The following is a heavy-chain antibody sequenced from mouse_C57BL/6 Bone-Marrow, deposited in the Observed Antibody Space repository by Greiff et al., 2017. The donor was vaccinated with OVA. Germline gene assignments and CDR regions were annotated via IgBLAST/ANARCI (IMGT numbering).Heavy chain of an antibody. CDR2: SRNKANDYTT. D-gene: IGHD1-1*01. CDR1: GFTFSDFY. J-gene: IGHJ4*01. CDR3: ARDAYYGSSYAMDY. V-gene: IGHV7-1*01. Sequence: EVQRVESGGGLVQSGRSLRLSCAPSGFTFSDFYMEWVRQAPGKGLEWIAASRNKANDYTTEYSASVKGRFIVSRDTSQSILYLQMNALRAEDTAIYYCARDAYYGSSYAMDYWGQGTSVTVSS.